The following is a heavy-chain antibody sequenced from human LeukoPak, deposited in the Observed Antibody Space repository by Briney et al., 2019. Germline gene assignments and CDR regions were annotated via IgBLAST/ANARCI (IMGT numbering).Heavy chain of an antibody. CDR2: ISSSSSYI. D-gene: IGHD1-7*01. J-gene: IGHJ4*02. CDR3: ARDSDLELLDY. V-gene: IGHV3-21*01. CDR1: GLTFSSYS. Sequence: GGSLRLSCAASGLTFSSYSMNWVRQAPGKGLEWVSSISSSSSYIYYADSVKGRFTISRDNAKNSLYLQMNSLRAEDTAVYYCARDSDLELLDYWGQGTLVTVSS.